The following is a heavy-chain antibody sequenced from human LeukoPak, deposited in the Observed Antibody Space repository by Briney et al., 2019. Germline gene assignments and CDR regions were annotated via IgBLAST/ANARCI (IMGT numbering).Heavy chain of an antibody. CDR2: INTDGSST. J-gene: IGHJ5*02. CDR1: GFTFSSYW. D-gene: IGHD3-3*01. Sequence: GGSLRLSCAASGFTFSSYWMHWVRQAPGKGLVWVSRINTDGSSTSYADSVKGRLTISRDNAKNTLYLQMNSLRAEDTAVYYCARVRGQSTYDFWSGPPNWFDPWGQGTLVTVSS. V-gene: IGHV3-74*01. CDR3: ARVRGQSTYDFWSGPPNWFDP.